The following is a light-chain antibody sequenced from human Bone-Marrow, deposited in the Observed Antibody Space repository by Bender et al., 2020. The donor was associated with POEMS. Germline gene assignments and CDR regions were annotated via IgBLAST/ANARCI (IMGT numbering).Light chain of an antibody. CDR2: SNN. CDR1: SSNIGRNT. V-gene: IGLV1-44*01. J-gene: IGLJ2*01. CDR3: AAWDDSLNGHVV. Sequence: QSVLTQPPSASGTPGQRVTISCSGRSSNIGRNTVHWYQHLPGLAPKLLIYSNNQRPSGVPDRFSGSKSGTSASLTISGLQSGDEGDYYCAAWDDSLNGHVVFGGGTKLTVL.